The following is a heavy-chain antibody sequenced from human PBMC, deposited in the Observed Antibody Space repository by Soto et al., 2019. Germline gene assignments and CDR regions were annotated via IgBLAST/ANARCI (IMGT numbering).Heavy chain of an antibody. J-gene: IGHJ4*02. Sequence: LSLTCTVSGGSISSGGYYWSWIRQHPGKGLEWIGYIYYSGSTYYNPSLKSRVTISVDTSKNQFSLKLSSVTAADTAVYYCARRTEGYYDYVWGNWGQGTLVTVSS. D-gene: IGHD3-16*01. CDR2: IYYSGST. V-gene: IGHV4-31*03. CDR1: GGSISSGGYY. CDR3: ARRTEGYYDYVWGN.